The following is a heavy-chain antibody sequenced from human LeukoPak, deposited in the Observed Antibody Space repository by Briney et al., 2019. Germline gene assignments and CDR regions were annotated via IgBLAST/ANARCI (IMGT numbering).Heavy chain of an antibody. Sequence: SETLSLTCTVSGGSISSSSYYWGWIRQPPGKGLEWIGSIYYSGSTYYNPSLKSRVTISVDTSKNQFSLKLSSVTAADTAVYCCARELLERGLYWGQGTLVTVSS. CDR2: IYYSGST. J-gene: IGHJ4*02. CDR1: GGSISSSSYY. V-gene: IGHV4-39*02. CDR3: ARELLERGLY. D-gene: IGHD1-1*01.